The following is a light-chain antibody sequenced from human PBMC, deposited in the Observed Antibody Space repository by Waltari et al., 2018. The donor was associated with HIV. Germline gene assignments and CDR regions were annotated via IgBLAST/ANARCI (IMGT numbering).Light chain of an antibody. Sequence: QSVLPQPPSVSAAPGPKVTISCSGSTSNIGSNSVSWYQQLPGTAPKLLIYENDKRPSGISDRFAGFKSGSAATLGITGLQTGDEADYYCGTWDRSLSGGVFGGGTKLTVL. V-gene: IGLV1-51*02. CDR1: TSNIGSNS. CDR3: GTWDRSLSGGV. J-gene: IGLJ2*01. CDR2: END.